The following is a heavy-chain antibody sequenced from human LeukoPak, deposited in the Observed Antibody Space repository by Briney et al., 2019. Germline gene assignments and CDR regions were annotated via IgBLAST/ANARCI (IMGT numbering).Heavy chain of an antibody. CDR1: GYTFTDYF. D-gene: IGHD6-25*01. V-gene: IGHV1-46*01. J-gene: IGHJ3*02. CDR2: TNPSGGST. CDR3: ARDQGLRHPPAAFDI. Sequence: ASVKVSCKASGYTFTDYFMHWVRQAPGQGLEWMGITNPSGGSTNCAQKFQGRVTMTRDTSARTAYMELTDLGCADTAVYYCARDQGLRHPPAAFDIWGQGTMVTVSS.